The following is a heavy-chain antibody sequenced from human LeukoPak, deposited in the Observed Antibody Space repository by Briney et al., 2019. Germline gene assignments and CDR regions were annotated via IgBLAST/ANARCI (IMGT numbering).Heavy chain of an antibody. CDR1: GLTFSNAW. CDR2: IKRKSDGGTT. D-gene: IGHD3-22*01. CDR3: TTELDIRPNHY. V-gene: IGHV3-15*01. J-gene: IGHJ4*02. Sequence: GGSLRLSCAASGLTFSNAWMSWGRQAPGKGLEWVGRIKRKSDGGTTDYAAPVKGRFTISRDDSKNTLYLQMNSLKSEDTAVYYCTTELDIRPNHYWGQGTLVTVSS.